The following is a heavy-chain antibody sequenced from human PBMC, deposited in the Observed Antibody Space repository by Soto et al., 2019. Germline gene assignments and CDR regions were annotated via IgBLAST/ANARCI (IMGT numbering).Heavy chain of an antibody. CDR3: AREDRDRETGLVPAAIDGMDV. J-gene: IGHJ6*02. CDR1: GGTFSRYS. CDR2: IIPIFGIA. Sequence: SVKVSCKASGGTFSRYSITWVRQAPGHGLEWIGRIIPIFGIASYAQKFQGRVTITADESTSTAYMELSSLRSDDTAVYYCAREDRDRETGLVPAAIDGMDVCGQGTTVTVSS. V-gene: IGHV1-69*13. D-gene: IGHD2-2*01.